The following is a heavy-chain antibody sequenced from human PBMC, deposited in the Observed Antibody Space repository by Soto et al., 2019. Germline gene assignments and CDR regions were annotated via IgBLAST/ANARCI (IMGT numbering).Heavy chain of an antibody. CDR3: ARMYNSGFYRPEGDYYFYGMDV. CDR1: GDSTSDYH. J-gene: IGHJ6*02. D-gene: IGHD3-22*01. Sequence: QVQLQESGQGLVKPSEPLSFTCSVSGDSTSDYHWTWFGKTPGRSLEWIGGSYNSGSTKSNPSLKSRVTMSADTSKNQLSLSLKSVTVADTAIYYCARMYNSGFYRPEGDYYFYGMDVWGQGTTVTVSS. V-gene: IGHV4-4*07. CDR2: SYNSGST.